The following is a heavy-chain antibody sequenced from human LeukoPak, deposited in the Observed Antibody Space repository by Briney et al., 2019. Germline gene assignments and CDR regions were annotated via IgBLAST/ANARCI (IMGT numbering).Heavy chain of an antibody. V-gene: IGHV3-48*03. J-gene: IGHJ4*02. CDR1: GFTFSSYE. CDR2: ISSSGSTI. CDR3: ARDLPTVTTLLPSLSYFDY. Sequence: GGSLRLSCAASGFTFSSYEMNWVRQAPGKGLEWVSYISSSGSTIYYADSVKGRFTISRDNAKNSLFLQMNSLRAEDTAMYYCARDLPTVTTLLPSLSYFDYWGQGTLVTVSS. D-gene: IGHD4-17*01.